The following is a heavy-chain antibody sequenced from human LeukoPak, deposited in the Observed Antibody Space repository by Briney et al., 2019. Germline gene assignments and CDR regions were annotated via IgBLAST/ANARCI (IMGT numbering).Heavy chain of an antibody. CDR3: AKSRRIVGFDY. CDR1: GFTFSDYY. CDR2: ISGSGGST. J-gene: IGHJ4*02. Sequence: GGSLRLSCAASGFTFSDYYMSWVRQAPGKGLEWVSAISGSGGSTYYADSVKGRFTISRDNSKNTLYLQMNSLRAEDTAVYYCAKSRRIVGFDYWGQGTLVTVSS. D-gene: IGHD3-22*01. V-gene: IGHV3-23*01.